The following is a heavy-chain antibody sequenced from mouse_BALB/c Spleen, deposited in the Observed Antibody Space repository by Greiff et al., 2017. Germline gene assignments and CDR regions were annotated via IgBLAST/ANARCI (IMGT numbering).Heavy chain of an antibody. CDR2: IYPGDGDT. Sequence: QVQLKQSGAELVRPGSSVKISCKASGYAFSSYWMNWVKQRPGQGLEWIGQIYPGDGDTNYNGKFKGKATLTADKSSSTAYMQLSSLTSEDSAVYFCARSGRLDYYAMDYWGQGTSVTVSS. J-gene: IGHJ4*01. CDR3: ARSGRLDYYAMDY. V-gene: IGHV1-80*01. CDR1: GYAFSSYW. D-gene: IGHD2-12*01.